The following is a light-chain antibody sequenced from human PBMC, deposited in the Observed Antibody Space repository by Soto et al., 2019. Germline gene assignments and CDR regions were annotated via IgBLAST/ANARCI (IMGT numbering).Light chain of an antibody. J-gene: IGKJ1*01. CDR3: QQRSNWPRPSWT. V-gene: IGKV3-11*01. CDR1: QSVSSY. Sequence: EIVLTQSPATLSLSPGERATLSCRASQSVSSYLAWYQQKPGQAPRLLIYDASNRATGIPARFSGSGSGTDFTLTISSLEPEGFGVYYWQQRSNWPRPSWTFCQGTKVEIK. CDR2: DAS.